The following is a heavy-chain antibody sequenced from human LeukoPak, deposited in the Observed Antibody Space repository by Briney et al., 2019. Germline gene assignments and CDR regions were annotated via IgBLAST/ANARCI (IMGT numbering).Heavy chain of an antibody. D-gene: IGHD3-16*02. CDR2: IYYSGST. V-gene: IGHV4-38-2*01. J-gene: IGHJ2*01. CDR1: GYSISSGYY. CDR3: ARVRGGSYPFYWYFDL. Sequence: SETLSLTCAVSGYSISSGYYWGWIRPPPGKGLEWIGSIYYSGSTYYNPSLKSRVTISVDTSKNQFSLKLSSATAADTAVYYCARVRGGSYPFYWYFDLWGRGTLVTVSS.